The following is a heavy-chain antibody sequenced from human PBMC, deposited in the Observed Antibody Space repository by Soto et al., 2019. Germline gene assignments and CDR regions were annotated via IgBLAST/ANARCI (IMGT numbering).Heavy chain of an antibody. CDR2: MSGSGGGI. V-gene: IGHV3-23*01. CDR1: GFSFSSYA. J-gene: IGHJ4*02. CDR3: VKYPFPGGTGGACFDY. Sequence: GGSLRLSCAASGFSFSSYAMTWVRQAPGKGLEWVSLMSGSGGGIKYADSVRGRFTISRDNSKNTLYLQMNSLRVEDTAVYFCVKYPFPGGTGGACFDYWGQGTLVTVSS. D-gene: IGHD2-8*02.